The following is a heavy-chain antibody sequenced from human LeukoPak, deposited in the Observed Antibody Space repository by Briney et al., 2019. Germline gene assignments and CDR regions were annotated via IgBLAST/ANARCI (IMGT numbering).Heavy chain of an antibody. D-gene: IGHD5-12*01. V-gene: IGHV3-30*18. CDR2: ISYDGSNK. CDR3: AKVSRYSGYAFYYYYGMDV. CDR1: GFTFNNYA. Sequence: GGSLRLSCAASGFTFNNYAMNWVRQAPGKGLEWVAVISYDGSNKYYTDSVKGRFTISRDNSKNTLYLQMNSLRAEDTAVYYCAKVSRYSGYAFYYYYGMDVWGQGTTVTVSS. J-gene: IGHJ6*02.